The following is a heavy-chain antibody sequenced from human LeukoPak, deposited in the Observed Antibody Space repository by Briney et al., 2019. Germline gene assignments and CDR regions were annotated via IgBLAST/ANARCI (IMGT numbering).Heavy chain of an antibody. Sequence: SETLSLTCTVSGGSISSYYWSWIRQPPGKGLEWIGYIYYSGSTNYNPSLKSRVTISVDTSKNQFSLKLSSVTAADTAVYYCARAAYYYDSSGYYHPNYYYYYYMDVWGKGTTVTISS. CDR3: ARAAYYYDSSGYYHPNYYYYYYMDV. D-gene: IGHD3-22*01. J-gene: IGHJ6*03. CDR2: IYYSGST. CDR1: GGSISSYY. V-gene: IGHV4-59*01.